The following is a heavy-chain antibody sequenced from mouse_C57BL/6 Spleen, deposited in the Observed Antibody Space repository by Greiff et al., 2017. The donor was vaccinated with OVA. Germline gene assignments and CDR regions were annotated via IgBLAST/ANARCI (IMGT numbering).Heavy chain of an antibody. CDR2: IDPSDSYT. CDR3: ARPGTTVPYWCFDV. CDR1: GYTFTSYW. V-gene: IGHV1-69*01. Sequence: VQLQQPGPELVMPGASVKLSCKASGYTFTSYWMNWVKQRPGQGLEWIGEIDPSDSYTNYNQKFKGKATLTVDKSASTAYMQLSSLTSEDSAVYYCARPGTTVPYWCFDVWGTGTTVTVSS. J-gene: IGHJ1*03. D-gene: IGHD1-1*01.